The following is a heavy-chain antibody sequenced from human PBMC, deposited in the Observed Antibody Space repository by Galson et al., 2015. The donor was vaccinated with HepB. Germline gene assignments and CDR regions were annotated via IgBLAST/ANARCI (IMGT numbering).Heavy chain of an antibody. CDR3: ARDPVDYYGSGSPGGYYGMDV. Sequence: CAISGDSVSSNSAAWNWIRQSPSRGLEWLGRTYYRSKWYNDYAVSVKSRITINPDTSKNQFSLQLNSVTPEDTAVYYCARDPVDYYGSGSPGGYYGMDVWGQGTTVTVSS. CDR1: GDSVSSNSAA. D-gene: IGHD3-10*01. V-gene: IGHV6-1*01. J-gene: IGHJ6*02. CDR2: TYYRSKWYN.